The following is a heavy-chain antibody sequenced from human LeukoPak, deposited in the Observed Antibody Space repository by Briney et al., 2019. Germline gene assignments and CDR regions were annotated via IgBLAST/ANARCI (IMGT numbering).Heavy chain of an antibody. J-gene: IGHJ4*02. Sequence: GGSLRLSCAASGFTFSDYYMSWIRQAPGKGLEWVSYISSSGSTIYYEDSVKGRFTISRDNAKNSLYLQMNSLRAEDTAVYYCARVRLRYFDWLLYGGYFDYWGQGTLVTVSS. D-gene: IGHD3-9*01. CDR2: ISSSGSTI. V-gene: IGHV3-11*01. CDR1: GFTFSDYY. CDR3: ARVRLRYFDWLLYGGYFDY.